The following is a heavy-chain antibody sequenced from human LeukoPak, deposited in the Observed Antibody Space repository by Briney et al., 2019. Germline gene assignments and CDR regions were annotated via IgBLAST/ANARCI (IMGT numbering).Heavy chain of an antibody. J-gene: IGHJ6*03. CDR2: IYSGGST. V-gene: IGHV3-66*02. D-gene: IGHD1-26*01. CDR1: GFTVSSNY. Sequence: GGSLRLSCAASGFTVSSNYMSWVRQAPGKGLEWVSVIYSGGSTYYADSVKGRFTISRDNSKNTLYLQMNSLRAEDTAVYYCARVVGATTSYYYYYMDVWGKGTTVTVSS. CDR3: ARVVGATTSYYYYYMDV.